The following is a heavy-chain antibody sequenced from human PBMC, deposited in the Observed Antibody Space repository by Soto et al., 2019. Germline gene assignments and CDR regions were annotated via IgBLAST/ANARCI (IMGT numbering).Heavy chain of an antibody. Sequence: SETLSLTCTVSGGSINNHYWSWIRQPPEKGLEWIGDIYYTGSTNYNPSLKSRVTISVDTSKNQFSLKLSSVTAADTAVYYCARGRITFGGVIVRPFDYWGQGTLVTVSS. CDR1: GGSINNHY. CDR3: ARGRITFGGVIVRPFDY. CDR2: IYYTGST. D-gene: IGHD3-16*02. V-gene: IGHV4-59*11. J-gene: IGHJ4*02.